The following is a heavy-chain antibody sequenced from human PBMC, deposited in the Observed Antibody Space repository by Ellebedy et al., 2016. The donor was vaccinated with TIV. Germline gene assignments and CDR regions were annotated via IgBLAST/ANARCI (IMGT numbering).Heavy chain of an antibody. J-gene: IGHJ3*01. V-gene: IGHV3-23*01. CDR2: ISGPDMRT. Sequence: GGSLRLXCAASGFTFSSHGIHWVRQAPGKGLEWVSAISGPDMRTWYADSVKGRFTITRDTSMNMVYLHMNSLRVEDTAIYYCAKDRNFPNDVFDLWGQGTVVTVSS. CDR3: AKDRNFPNDVFDL. D-gene: IGHD5-24*01. CDR1: GFTFSSHG.